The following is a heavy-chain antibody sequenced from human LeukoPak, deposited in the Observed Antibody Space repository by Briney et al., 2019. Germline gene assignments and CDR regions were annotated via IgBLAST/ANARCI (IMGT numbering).Heavy chain of an antibody. J-gene: IGHJ6*04. D-gene: IGHD3-22*01. CDR2: IINSGGST. Sequence: GGSLRLSCAASGFTFSSYAMSWVRQAPGKGLEWVSTIINSGGSTSYADSVKGRLTISTDNSKNTLYLQMTSHIAEDTAVSYCAKEVGVVGYMDVWGKGTTVTVSS. CDR3: AKEVGVVGYMDV. V-gene: IGHV3-23*01. CDR1: GFTFSSYA.